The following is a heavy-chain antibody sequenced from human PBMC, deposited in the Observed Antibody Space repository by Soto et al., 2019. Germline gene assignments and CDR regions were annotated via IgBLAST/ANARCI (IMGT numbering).Heavy chain of an antibody. CDR2: IIPILGIA. CDR3: AREGGYVDP. D-gene: IGHD5-12*01. Sequence: QVQLVQSGAEVKKPGSSVKVSCKASGGTFSSYTISWVRQAPGQGLEWMGRIIPILGIANYAQKFQGRVTITADKSTSTAYMELSSRGSEDTAVYYCAREGGYVDPWGQGTLVTVSS. V-gene: IGHV1-69*08. CDR1: GGTFSSYT. J-gene: IGHJ5*02.